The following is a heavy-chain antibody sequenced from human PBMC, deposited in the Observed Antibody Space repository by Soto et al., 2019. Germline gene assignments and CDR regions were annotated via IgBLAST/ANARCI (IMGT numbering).Heavy chain of an antibody. CDR3: AAAQPNYDFCSGYSYYGMDV. J-gene: IGHJ6*02. V-gene: IGHV1-58*01. CDR1: GFTFTSSA. CDR2: IVVGSGNT. Sequence: SVKVSCKASGFTFTSSAVQWVRQARGQRHEWIGWIVVGSGNTNYAQKFQERVTITRDMSTSTAYMELSSLRSEDTAVYYCAAAQPNYDFCSGYSYYGMDVWG. D-gene: IGHD3-3*01.